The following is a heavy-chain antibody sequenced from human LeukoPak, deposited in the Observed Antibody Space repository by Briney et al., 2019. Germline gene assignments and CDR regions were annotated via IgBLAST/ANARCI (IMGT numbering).Heavy chain of an antibody. D-gene: IGHD3-10*01. V-gene: IGHV4-30-2*01. Sequence: SETLSLTCTVSGGSISSGGYSWSWIRQPPGKGLEWIGYIYHSGSTYYNPSLKSRVTISVDRSKNQFSLKLSSVTAADTAVYYCAREAVRGVMGGWFDPWGQGTLVTVSS. CDR1: GGSISSGGYS. CDR2: IYHSGST. J-gene: IGHJ5*02. CDR3: AREAVRGVMGGWFDP.